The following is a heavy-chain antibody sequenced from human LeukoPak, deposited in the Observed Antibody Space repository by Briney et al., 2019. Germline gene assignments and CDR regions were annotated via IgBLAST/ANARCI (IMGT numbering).Heavy chain of an antibody. D-gene: IGHD6-19*01. CDR2: FDPEDGET. CDR3: ARYTSGRLNPGFYHYYMDV. Sequence: GASVKVSCKVSGYTLTELSMHWVRQAPGKGLEWMGGFDPEDGETIYAQKFQGRVTMTRDTSTSTAYMELRSLRSDDTAVYYCARYTSGRLNPGFYHYYMDVWGKGTTVTVSS. J-gene: IGHJ6*03. V-gene: IGHV1-24*01. CDR1: GYTLTELS.